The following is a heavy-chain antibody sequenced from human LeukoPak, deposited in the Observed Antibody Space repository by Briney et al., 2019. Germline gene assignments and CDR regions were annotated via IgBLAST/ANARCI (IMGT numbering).Heavy chain of an antibody. CDR1: GFTFSISW. Sequence: GGSLRLSCAASGFTFSISWMTWVRQASGKGLDWLGNINPDGSRINYVDSVKGRFTFSRDNAKNSLFLQMNSLRAEDTAVFYCARDSGYNAFDIWGQGTMVTVSS. J-gene: IGHJ3*02. CDR2: INPDGSRI. V-gene: IGHV3-7*01. D-gene: IGHD5-12*01. CDR3: ARDSGYNAFDI.